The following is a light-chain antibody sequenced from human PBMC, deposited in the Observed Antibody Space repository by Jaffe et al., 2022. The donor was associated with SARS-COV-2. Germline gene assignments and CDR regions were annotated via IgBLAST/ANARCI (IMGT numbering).Light chain of an antibody. Sequence: QSVLTQPPSVSAAPGQKVTISCSGGSSNIGTHFVSWYQQLPGTAPKLLISEDNKRPSQISDRFSGSKSGTSATLAITGLQTGDEADYYCEAHDDSLNAAVFGGGTRLTVL. CDR1: SSNIGTHF. J-gene: IGLJ3*02. CDR3: EAHDDSLNAAV. CDR2: EDN. V-gene: IGLV1-51*02.